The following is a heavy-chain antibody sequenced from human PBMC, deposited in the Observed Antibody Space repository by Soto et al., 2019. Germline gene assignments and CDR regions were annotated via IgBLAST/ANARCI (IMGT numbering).Heavy chain of an antibody. CDR1: GGSFSGYY. D-gene: IGHD4-17*01. J-gene: IGHJ4*02. Sequence: PSETLSLSCAVYGGSFSGYYWSWIRQPPGKGLEWIGEINHSGSTNYNPSLKSRVTISVDTSKNQFSLKLSSVTAADTAVYYCARKKPFVTVTKNYFDYWGQGTLVTVSS. CDR3: ARKKPFVTVTKNYFDY. CDR2: INHSGST. V-gene: IGHV4-34*01.